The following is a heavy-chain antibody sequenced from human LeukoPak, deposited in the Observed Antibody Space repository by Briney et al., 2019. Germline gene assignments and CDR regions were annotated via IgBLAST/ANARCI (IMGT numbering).Heavy chain of an antibody. Sequence: GASVKVSCKASGYTFTSYDTNWVRQATGQGLEWMGWMNPNSGNTGYAQKFQGRVTMTTNTSISTAYMELSSLRSEDTAVYYCARGMGSGSYSAAYYFDYWGQGTLVTVSS. CDR1: GYTFTSYD. CDR3: ARGMGSGSYSAAYYFDY. J-gene: IGHJ4*02. D-gene: IGHD3-22*01. CDR2: MNPNSGNT. V-gene: IGHV1-8*01.